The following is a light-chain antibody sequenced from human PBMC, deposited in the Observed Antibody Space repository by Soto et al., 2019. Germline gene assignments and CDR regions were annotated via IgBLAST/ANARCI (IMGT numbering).Light chain of an antibody. Sequence: DIQMTQSPSSLSASVGDRVTITCRASQSIAGYLSWYQQKPGKAPKLLIYAASSLQSGVPSRFSGSGSGTDFTLTISSLQPEDFATYSCQQSYSAPWTFGQGTKVDIE. V-gene: IGKV1-39*01. CDR2: AAS. CDR3: QQSYSAPWT. J-gene: IGKJ1*01. CDR1: QSIAGY.